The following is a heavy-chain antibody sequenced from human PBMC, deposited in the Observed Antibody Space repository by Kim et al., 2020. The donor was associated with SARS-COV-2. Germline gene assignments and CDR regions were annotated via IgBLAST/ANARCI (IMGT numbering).Heavy chain of an antibody. D-gene: IGHD6-19*01. Sequence: ASVKVSCKASGYTFTSYDINWVRQATGQGLEWMGWMNHNSGNTGYAQKFQGRVTMTRNTSISTAYMELSSLRSEDTAVYYCARGVRRQWLVRGFSYYLDFWGQGTLVTVSS. CDR1: GYTFTSYD. V-gene: IGHV1-8*01. CDR3: ARGVRRQWLVRGFSYYLDF. CDR2: MNHNSGNT. J-gene: IGHJ4*02.